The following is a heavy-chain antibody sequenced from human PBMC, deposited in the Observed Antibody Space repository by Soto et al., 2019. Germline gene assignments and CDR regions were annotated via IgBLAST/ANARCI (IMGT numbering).Heavy chain of an antibody. CDR2: IRGTT. D-gene: IGHD2-21*01. CDR1: GFTFTSYS. J-gene: IGHJ3*02. CDR3: ARDDSFAFDI. Sequence: EVQLVESGGGLVQPGGSLRLSCAASGFTFTSYSMNWVRQAPGKGLEWVSYIRGTTHYADSAKGRFTISRDNARSSLYLQMNSLRAADTAVYYCARDDSFAFDIWGQGTMVTVSS. V-gene: IGHV3-48*01.